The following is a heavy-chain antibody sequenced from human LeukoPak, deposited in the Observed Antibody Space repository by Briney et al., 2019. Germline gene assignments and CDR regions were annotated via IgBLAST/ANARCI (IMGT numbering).Heavy chain of an antibody. J-gene: IGHJ4*02. CDR1: GGSISSYY. D-gene: IGHD6-6*01. Sequence: PSETLSLTCTVSGGSISSYYWSWIRQPPGKGLEWIGYIYYSGSTNYNPSLKSRVTISVDTSKNQFSLKLSSVTAADTAVYYCARAGSAHLFFDYWGQGTLVTVSS. CDR2: IYYSGST. CDR3: ARAGSAHLFFDY. V-gene: IGHV4-59*12.